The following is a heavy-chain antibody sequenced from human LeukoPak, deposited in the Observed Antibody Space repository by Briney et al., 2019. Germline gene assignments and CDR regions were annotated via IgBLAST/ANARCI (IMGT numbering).Heavy chain of an antibody. CDR3: AGDVGGSLDY. V-gene: IGHV3-7*01. D-gene: IGHD1-26*01. J-gene: IGHJ4*02. CDR1: RFTLRSYW. Sequence: GGSLRLSCAASRFTLRSYWMAWVRQAPGKGLEWVANIKGDESAKHQADSVKGRFTISRDNAQNLLYLQMSSLRGEDTAVYYCAGDVGGSLDYWGQGTLVTVSS. CDR2: IKGDESAK.